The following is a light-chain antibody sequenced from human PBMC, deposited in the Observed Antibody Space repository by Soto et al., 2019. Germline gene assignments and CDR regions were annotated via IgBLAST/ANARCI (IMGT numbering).Light chain of an antibody. CDR2: RVS. V-gene: IGKV2-30*02. Sequence: DIVMTQSPLSLPVTLGQPASISCRASQSLVHSDGNTYLNWYQQRPGQSPRRLIYRVSNRDSGVPDRFSGSGSATDFTLKISRVEAEDVGVYYCMQGTYWPTFGQGTKVDNK. CDR3: MQGTYWPT. J-gene: IGKJ1*01. CDR1: QSLVHSDGNTY.